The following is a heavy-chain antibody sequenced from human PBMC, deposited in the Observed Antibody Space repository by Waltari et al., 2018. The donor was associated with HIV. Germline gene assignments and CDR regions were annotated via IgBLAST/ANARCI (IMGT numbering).Heavy chain of an antibody. CDR3: AIGALGAFDI. D-gene: IGHD3-16*01. CDR1: GFPARSHY. J-gene: IGHJ3*02. Sequence: VQLVESGGGLIQPGGSLRLSCAASGFPARSHYMSWVRQAPGKGLEWVSVIYSGGSTYYADSVKGRFTISRDNSKNTLYLQMNSLRAEDTAVYYCAIGALGAFDIWGQGTMVTVSS. CDR2: IYSGGST. V-gene: IGHV3-53*01.